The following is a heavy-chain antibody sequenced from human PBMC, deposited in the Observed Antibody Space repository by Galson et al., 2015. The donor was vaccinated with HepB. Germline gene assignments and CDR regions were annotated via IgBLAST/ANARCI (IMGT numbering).Heavy chain of an antibody. CDR1: GYTFTNYG. Sequence: SVKVSCKASGYTFTNYGISWVRQAPGQGLQWMRWISAYNGNTHYAQKLQGRVTMTTDTSTSTAYMELRSLRSDDTAVYYCARGDWGWGGFDDWGQGTLVTVSS. CDR3: ARGDWGWGGFDD. J-gene: IGHJ4*02. D-gene: IGHD7-27*01. CDR2: ISAYNGNT. V-gene: IGHV1-18*01.